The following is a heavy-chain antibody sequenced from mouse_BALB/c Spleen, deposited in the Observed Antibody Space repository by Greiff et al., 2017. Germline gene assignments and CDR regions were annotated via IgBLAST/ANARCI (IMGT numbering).Heavy chain of an antibody. CDR1: GYTFTSYV. CDR2: INPYNDGT. Sequence: EVQLQQSGPELVKPGASVKMSCKASGYTFTSYVMHWVKQKPGQGLEWIGYINPYNDGTKYNEKFKGKATLTSDKSYSTAYMELSSLTSEDSAVYDCARGGSYDGSSYACAYWGQGTLVTVSA. J-gene: IGHJ3*01. V-gene: IGHV1-14*01. CDR3: ARGGSYDGSSYACAY. D-gene: IGHD1-1*01.